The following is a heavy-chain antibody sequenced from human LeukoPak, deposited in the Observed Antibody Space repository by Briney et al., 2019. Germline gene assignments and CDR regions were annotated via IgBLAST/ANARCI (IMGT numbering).Heavy chain of an antibody. CDR3: AKGKGSGSFDWFDP. D-gene: IGHD3-10*01. J-gene: IGHJ5*02. CDR2: ISGSGDHT. CDR1: GFTFSNYV. Sequence: GGSLRLSCAASGFTFSNYVMAWVRQAPGKGLEWVSSISGSGDHTYYADSVKGRFTISRDNSKNMLYLQMSSLRAEDTAVYYCAKGKGSGSFDWFDPWGQGTLVTVSS. V-gene: IGHV3-23*01.